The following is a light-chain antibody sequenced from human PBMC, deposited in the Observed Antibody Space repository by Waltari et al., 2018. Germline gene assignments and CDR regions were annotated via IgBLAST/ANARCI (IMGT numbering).Light chain of an antibody. V-gene: IGLV1-47*01. J-gene: IGLJ3*02. CDR2: RNN. CDR3: AAWDDSLSGWV. Sequence: QSVLTQPPSASGTPGQRVTISCSGSSSNIGRNYVYWYQQLPGTAPKLLIYRNNRRPSGGPDRFSGSKSGTSASLAISGLRSEDEADYYCAAWDDSLSGWVFGGGTKLTVL. CDR1: SSNIGRNY.